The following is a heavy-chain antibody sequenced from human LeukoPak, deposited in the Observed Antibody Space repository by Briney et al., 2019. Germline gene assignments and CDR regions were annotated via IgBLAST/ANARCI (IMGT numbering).Heavy chain of an antibody. Sequence: SVKVSCKASGGTFSSYAIRWVRQAPGQGLEWMGGIIPIFGTANYAQKFQGGVTITADESTSTAYMELSSLRSEDTAVYYCTVPAAHYDAFDIWGQGTIVTVSS. CDR1: GGTFSSYA. CDR2: IIPIFGTA. CDR3: TVPAAHYDAFDI. D-gene: IGHD2-2*01. V-gene: IGHV1-69*01. J-gene: IGHJ3*02.